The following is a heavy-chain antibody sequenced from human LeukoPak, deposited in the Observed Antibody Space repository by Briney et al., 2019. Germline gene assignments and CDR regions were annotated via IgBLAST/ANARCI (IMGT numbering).Heavy chain of an antibody. J-gene: IGHJ6*02. Sequence: KPSETLSLTCTVSGDSISSYYWSWIRPPPGKGLEWIGYIYFSGSTNYNPSLKSRVTISVDTSKNQFSLKLSSVTAADTAVYFCVRHVAGTCSGGTCYRFYVWGQGTTVTVSS. V-gene: IGHV4-59*08. CDR2: IYFSGST. CDR1: GDSISSYY. D-gene: IGHD2-15*01. CDR3: VRHVAGTCSGGTCYRFYV.